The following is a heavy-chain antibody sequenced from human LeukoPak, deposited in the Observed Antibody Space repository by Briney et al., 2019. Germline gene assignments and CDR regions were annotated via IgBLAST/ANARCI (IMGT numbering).Heavy chain of an antibody. J-gene: IGHJ5*02. D-gene: IGHD5-12*01. CDR3: ARGGPSGYANCFDR. V-gene: IGHV3-74*01. CDR2: MNSDGSST. CDR1: GFTFSSHW. Sequence: GGSLRLSCAASGFTFSSHWVHWVRQAPGKGLVWVSRMNSDGSSTSCADSVKGRFTISRDNAKNTLYLQMNSLGAEDTAVYYCARGGPSGYANCFDRWGQGTLVTVSS.